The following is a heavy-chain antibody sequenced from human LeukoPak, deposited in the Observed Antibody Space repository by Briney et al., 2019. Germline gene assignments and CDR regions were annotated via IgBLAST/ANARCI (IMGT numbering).Heavy chain of an antibody. CDR3: ARETSGSYMDV. D-gene: IGHD6-19*01. CDR1: GYTFGAYY. Sequence: ASVKVSCKASGYTFGAYYMYWVRQAPGQGLEWMGWIRPNSGGTNYTQKFQGRVTMTRDTSINTAYMELSRLTSDDTAVYYCARETSGSYMDVWGKGTTVTVSS. CDR2: IRPNSGGT. J-gene: IGHJ6*03. V-gene: IGHV1-2*02.